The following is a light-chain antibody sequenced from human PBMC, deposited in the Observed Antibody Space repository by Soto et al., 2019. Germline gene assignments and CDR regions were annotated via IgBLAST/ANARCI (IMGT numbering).Light chain of an antibody. J-gene: IGLJ1*01. CDR1: SSDVGSYNL. CDR3: CSYAGSNTHV. V-gene: IGLV2-23*02. Sequence: QSALTQPASVSGSPGQSITISSTGSSSDVGSYNLVSWYQRHPGKAPKLMIYEVTKRPSGFSNRFSGSKSGNTASLTISWLQAEDEADYYCCSYAGSNTHVFGIGTKVTVL. CDR2: EVT.